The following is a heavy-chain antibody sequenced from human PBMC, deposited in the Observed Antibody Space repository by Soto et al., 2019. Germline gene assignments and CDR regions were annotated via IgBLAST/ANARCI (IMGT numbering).Heavy chain of an antibody. Sequence: ASVKVSCKASGYTFISHGISWVRQAPGQGLEWMGWISGKKGNTNYAQKLQGRVTLTTDTSTSTAYMELRSLRSDDTAVYYCARVSSSIVVVPDYGMDVWGQGTTVTVSS. CDR1: GYTFISHG. CDR3: ARVSSSIVVVPDYGMDV. J-gene: IGHJ6*02. D-gene: IGHD2-15*01. V-gene: IGHV1-18*04. CDR2: ISGKKGNT.